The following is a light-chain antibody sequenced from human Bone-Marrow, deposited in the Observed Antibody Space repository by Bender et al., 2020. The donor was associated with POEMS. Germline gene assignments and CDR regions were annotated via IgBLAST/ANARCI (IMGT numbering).Light chain of an antibody. J-gene: IGLJ3*02. CDR2: EDT. CDR3: VAWDDSLSVWV. CDR1: NIGGKS. V-gene: IGLV3-21*02. Sequence: SYVLTQAPSVSVAPGQTARITCGGNNIGGKSVHWYRQEPGQAPVLVVYEDTDRPSGIPERFSGSKSGTSASLAISGLRSEDEADYYCVAWDDSLSVWVFCGGTKLTVL.